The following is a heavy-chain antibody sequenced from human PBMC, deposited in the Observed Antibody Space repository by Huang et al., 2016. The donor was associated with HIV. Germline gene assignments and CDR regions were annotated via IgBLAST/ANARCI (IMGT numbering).Heavy chain of an antibody. Sequence: QVQLVQSGAEVKKPGASVTVSCKASGYTFTSYGISWVRQAAGQGLAWLGWISAYNGHTNYAQHLQGRITMTTETSTSAADIEVRGLRSDDTAVYCCARDRGAVAGTSPGYWGQGTLVTVSS. J-gene: IGHJ4*02. CDR2: ISAYNGHT. V-gene: IGHV1-18*01. CDR3: ARDRGAVAGTSPGY. D-gene: IGHD6-19*01. CDR1: GYTFTSYG.